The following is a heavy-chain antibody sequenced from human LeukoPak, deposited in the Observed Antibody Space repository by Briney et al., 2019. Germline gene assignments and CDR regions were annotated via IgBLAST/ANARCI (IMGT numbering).Heavy chain of an antibody. CDR1: GFTFSSYA. CDR3: ARVGADKNYYDSRVEVYYYYGMDV. CDR2: ISYDGSNK. J-gene: IGHJ6*02. Sequence: PGRSLRLSCAASGFTFSSYAMHWVRQAPGKGLEWVAVISYDGSNKYYADSVKGRFTISRDNSKNTLYLQMNSLRAEDTAVYYCARVGADKNYYDSRVEVYYYYGMDVWGQGTTVTVSS. D-gene: IGHD3-22*01. V-gene: IGHV3-30-3*01.